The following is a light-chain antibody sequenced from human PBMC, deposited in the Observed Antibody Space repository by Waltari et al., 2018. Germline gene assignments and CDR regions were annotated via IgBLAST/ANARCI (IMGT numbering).Light chain of an antibody. CDR3: NSYTSSTTLV. CDR2: DVN. V-gene: IGLV2-14*01. Sequence: QSALTQPASVSGSPGQSITISCTGTSSAVGGYNYVSWYQQHPGKAPKLMIYDVNNRPSGVSDRFSGSKSGNTASLTISGLQAEDEADYYCNSYTSSTTLVFGGGTKLTVL. CDR1: SSAVGGYNY. J-gene: IGLJ3*02.